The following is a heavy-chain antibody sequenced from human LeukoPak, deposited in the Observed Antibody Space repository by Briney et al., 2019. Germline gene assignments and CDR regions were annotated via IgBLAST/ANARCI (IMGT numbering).Heavy chain of an antibody. V-gene: IGHV3-23*01. Sequence: GGSLRLSCAASGLTFSSYAMSWVRQAPGKGPEWVSAISGSGGSTYYADSVKGRFAISRDNSKNTLYLQMNSLRAEDTAVYYCAKDRKGEDLLDAFDIWGQGTMVTVSS. CDR1: GLTFSSYA. CDR3: AKDRKGEDLLDAFDI. CDR2: ISGSGGST. J-gene: IGHJ3*02. D-gene: IGHD3-16*01.